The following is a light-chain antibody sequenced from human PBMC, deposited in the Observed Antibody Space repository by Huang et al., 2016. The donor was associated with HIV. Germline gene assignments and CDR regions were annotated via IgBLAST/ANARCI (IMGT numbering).Light chain of an antibody. CDR2: DES. V-gene: IGKV1-33*01. Sequence: DIQMTQSPSSLSASLGDRVTITCQASRDISNYLNWYQQKPGKAPNLLIYDESNLETGVSARFSGIGSGTDFTFTISSLRPEDIATYYCQQYDNLPLTFGQGTRLEIK. CDR3: QQYDNLPLT. J-gene: IGKJ5*01. CDR1: RDISNY.